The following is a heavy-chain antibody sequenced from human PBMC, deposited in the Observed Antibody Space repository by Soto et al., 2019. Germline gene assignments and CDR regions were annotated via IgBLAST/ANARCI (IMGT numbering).Heavy chain of an antibody. CDR1: GGTFSSYA. J-gene: IGHJ4*02. D-gene: IGHD6-13*01. CDR3: ATQIGAAAGTCLYY. V-gene: IGHV1-69*01. CDR2: IIRIFGTA. Sequence: QVQLVQSGAEVKKPGSSVKVSCKASGGTFSSYAISWVRQAPGQGLEWMGGIIRIFGTANYAQKFQVRVTITADESTSTAYMELRSLISEDTAVYYGATQIGAAAGTCLYYWGQGTLVTVSS.